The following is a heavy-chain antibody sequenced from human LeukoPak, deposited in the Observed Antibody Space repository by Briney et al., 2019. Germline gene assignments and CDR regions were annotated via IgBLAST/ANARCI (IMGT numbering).Heavy chain of an antibody. V-gene: IGHV4-38-2*01. D-gene: IGHD5-12*01. CDR3: ARGGLRPTV. J-gene: IGHJ4*02. CDR2: IYHSGST. Sequence: AETLSLTCAVSGYSISSGYYWGWSRQPPGRGLEWIGSIYHSGSTYYNPSLKSRVTISVDTSKNQFSLKLSSVTAADTAVYYCARGGLRPTVWGQGTLVTVSS. CDR1: GYSISSGYY.